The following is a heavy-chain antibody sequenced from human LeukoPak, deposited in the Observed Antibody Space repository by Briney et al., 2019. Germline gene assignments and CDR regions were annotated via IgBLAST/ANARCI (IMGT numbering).Heavy chain of an antibody. CDR3: AKAMGTVTTCFQH. D-gene: IGHD4-17*01. CDR1: GFTFSSYA. Sequence: GGSLRLSCAASGFTFSSYAMSWVRQAPGKGLEWVSAISGSGGSTYYADSVEGRLTISRDNSKNTLYLQMNSLRAEDTAVYYCAKAMGTVTTCFQHWGQGTLVTVSS. J-gene: IGHJ1*01. CDR2: ISGSGGST. V-gene: IGHV3-23*01.